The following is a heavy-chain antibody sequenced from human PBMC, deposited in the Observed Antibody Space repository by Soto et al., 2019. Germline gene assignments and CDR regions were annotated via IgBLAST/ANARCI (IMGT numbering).Heavy chain of an antibody. Sequence: SSETLSLTCTVSGGSISNFYWSWIRQPPGKGLEWIGYVYYTGSTSYNPSLKRRVTSSADSSRGQFSLRLNSVTDADTAVYYCARTVLGPDLLADSFVDYYYYMDVWGQGTTVTVSS. CDR1: GGSISNFY. V-gene: IGHV4-59*08. CDR3: ARTVLGPDLLADSFVDYYYYMDV. J-gene: IGHJ6*03. D-gene: IGHD3-9*01. CDR2: VYYTGST.